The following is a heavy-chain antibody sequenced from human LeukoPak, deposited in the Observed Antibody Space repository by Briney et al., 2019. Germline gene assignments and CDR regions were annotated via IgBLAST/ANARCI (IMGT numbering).Heavy chain of an antibody. J-gene: IGHJ6*03. CDR2: IYTSGST. CDR1: GGSISSYY. D-gene: IGHD5-24*01. CDR3: ASLRDGYNYPSYYYYYYMDV. V-gene: IGHV4-4*09. Sequence: SETLSLTCTVSGGSISSYYWSWIRQPPGKGLEGFGYIYTSGSTNYNPSLKSRVTISVDTSKNQFSLKLSSVTAADTAVYYCASLRDGYNYPSYYYYYYMDVWGKGTTVTVSS.